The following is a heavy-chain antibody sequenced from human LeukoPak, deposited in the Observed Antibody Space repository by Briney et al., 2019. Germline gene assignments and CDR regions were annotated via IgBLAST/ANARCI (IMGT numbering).Heavy chain of an antibody. CDR3: ARLQGYDFWSDFGDYYYYGMDV. CDR1: GGSISSYY. J-gene: IGHJ6*02. D-gene: IGHD3-3*01. CDR2: IYYSGST. V-gene: IGHV4-59*01. Sequence: SETLSLTCTVSGGSISSYYWSWIRQPPGKGLEWIGYIYYSGSTNYNPSLKSRVTISVDTSKNQFSLKLSSVTAADTAVYYCARLQGYDFWSDFGDYYYYGMDVWGQGTTVTVSS.